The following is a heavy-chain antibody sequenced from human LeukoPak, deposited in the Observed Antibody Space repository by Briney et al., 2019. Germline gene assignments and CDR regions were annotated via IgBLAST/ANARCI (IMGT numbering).Heavy chain of an antibody. J-gene: IGHJ5*02. V-gene: IGHV4-34*01. CDR3: ARGATYIPLNSFDP. CDR1: GGSFSGYY. D-gene: IGHD2-2*02. CDR2: INHSGST. Sequence: KASETLSLTCAVYGGSFSGYYWSWIRQPPGKGLEWIGEINHSGSTNYNPSLKSRVTISVDTSKNQFSLKLSSVTAADTAVYYCARGATYIPLNSFDPRGQGTPVTVSS.